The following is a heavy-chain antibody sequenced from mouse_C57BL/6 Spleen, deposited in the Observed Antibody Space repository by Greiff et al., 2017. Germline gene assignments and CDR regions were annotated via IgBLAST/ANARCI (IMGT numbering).Heavy chain of an antibody. J-gene: IGHJ3*01. CDR1: GYTFTTFP. CDR3: ALGEALFAY. V-gene: IGHV1-47*01. Sequence: QVQLQQSGAEPVKPGASVEMFCQASGYTFTTFPIERMKQNHGKSLEWIGNFHPYNDDTKYNEKFKGKAKLTVEKSSSTVYWELSRLTSDDSAVYYCALGEALFAYWGQGTLVTVAA. D-gene: IGHD2-13*01. CDR2: FHPYNDDT.